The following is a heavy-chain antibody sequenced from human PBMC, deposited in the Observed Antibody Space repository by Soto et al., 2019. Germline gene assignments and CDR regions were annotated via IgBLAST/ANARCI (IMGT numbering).Heavy chain of an antibody. D-gene: IGHD3-22*01. CDR1: GGSFSGYY. CDR2: INHSGST. J-gene: IGHJ6*02. Sequence: ETLSLTCAVYGGSFSGYYWSWIRQPPGKGLEWIGEINHSGSTNYNPSLKSRVTISVDTSKNQFSLKLSSVTAADTAVYYCATGPRDYYDSSGYGMDVWGQGTTVTVSS. V-gene: IGHV4-34*01. CDR3: ATGPRDYYDSSGYGMDV.